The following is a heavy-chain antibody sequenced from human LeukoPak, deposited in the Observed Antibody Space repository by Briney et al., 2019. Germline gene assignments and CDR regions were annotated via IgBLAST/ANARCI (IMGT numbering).Heavy chain of an antibody. CDR3: ARGGYANSYGY. D-gene: IGHD2-2*01. CDR2: IYHSGST. Sequence: SETLSLTCTVSGYSISSGYYWGWIRQPPGKGLEWIGSIYHSGSTYYNPSLKSRVTISVDTSKNQFSLKLSSVTAADTAVYYCARGGYANSYGYWGQGTLVTVSS. V-gene: IGHV4-38-2*02. J-gene: IGHJ4*02. CDR1: GYSISSGYY.